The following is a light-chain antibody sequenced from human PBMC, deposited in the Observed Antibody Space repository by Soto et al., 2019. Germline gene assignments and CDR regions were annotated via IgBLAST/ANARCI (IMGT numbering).Light chain of an antibody. CDR1: QGISSY. J-gene: IGKJ5*01. Sequence: DIQLTQSPSFLSASIGDRVTITCRASQGISSYLAWYQQTPGRAPKLLINASSTLQSGVPSRFSGSGSGTEFTLTISSLQPDDFATYYCQQVNTFPVTFGQGTRLDI. CDR2: ASS. V-gene: IGKV1-9*01. CDR3: QQVNTFPVT.